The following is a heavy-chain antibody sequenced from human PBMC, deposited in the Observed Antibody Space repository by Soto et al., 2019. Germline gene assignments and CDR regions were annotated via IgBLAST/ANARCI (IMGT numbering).Heavy chain of an antibody. V-gene: IGHV4-31*03. Sequence: SHTQSLTCIASRQSTTTGGYYCSWTRQHPGKGLEWIGYIYYSGSTYYNPSLKSRVTISVDTSKNQFSLKLSSVTAADTAVYYCARDRSGRGGYLRINWFDPWGQG. CDR1: RQSTTTGGYY. CDR2: IYYSGST. D-gene: IGHD5-12*01. J-gene: IGHJ5*02. CDR3: ARDRSGRGGYLRINWFDP.